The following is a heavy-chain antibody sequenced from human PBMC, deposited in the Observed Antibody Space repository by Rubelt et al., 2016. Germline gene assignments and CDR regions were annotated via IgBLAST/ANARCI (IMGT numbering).Heavy chain of an antibody. CDR3: AREGARTSAAAGEGVDP. CDR1: GYTFTSYA. D-gene: IGHD6-13*01. CDR2: INPSGGST. Sequence: QVQLVQSGSELKKPGASVKVSCKASGYTFTSYAMNWVRQAPGQGLEWMGIINPSGGSTSYAQKLQVRVTMTRDTSTCTGYMGLSSLRSEDTAVYYCAREGARTSAAAGEGVDPWGQGTLVTVSS. V-gene: IGHV1-46*01. J-gene: IGHJ5*02.